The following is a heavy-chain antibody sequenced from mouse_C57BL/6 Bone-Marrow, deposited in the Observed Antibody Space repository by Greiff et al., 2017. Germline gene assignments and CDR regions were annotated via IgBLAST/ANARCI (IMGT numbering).Heavy chain of an antibody. Sequence: EVQLQQSGAELVRPGASVKLSCTASGFNIKDDYMHWVKQRPEQGLEWIGWIDPENGDTEYASKFQGKATITADTSSNTAYLQLSSLTSEDTAVSYCTSDGNFYLFAYWGQGNLVPVSA. CDR1: GFNIKDDY. CDR2: IDPENGDT. D-gene: IGHD2-1*01. V-gene: IGHV14-4*01. J-gene: IGHJ3*01. CDR3: TSDGNFYLFAY.